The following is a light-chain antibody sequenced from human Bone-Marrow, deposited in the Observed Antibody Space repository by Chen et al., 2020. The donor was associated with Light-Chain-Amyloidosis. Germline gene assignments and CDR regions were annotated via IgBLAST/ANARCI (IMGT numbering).Light chain of an antibody. CDR2: DDS. V-gene: IGLV3-21*02. CDR1: NIGSTS. Sequence: SYVLTQPSSVSVAPGQTATIACGGNNIGSTSVHWYQQTPGHAPLLVVYDDSDRPSGIPERLSGSNSGNTDTLTISRVEAGDEADYYCQVWDRSSDRPVFGGGTKLTVL. CDR3: QVWDRSSDRPV. J-gene: IGLJ3*02.